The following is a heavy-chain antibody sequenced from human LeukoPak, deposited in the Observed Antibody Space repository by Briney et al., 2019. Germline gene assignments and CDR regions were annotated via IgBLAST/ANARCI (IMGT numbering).Heavy chain of an antibody. CDR2: IIPIFGTA. Sequence: GASVKVSCKASGGTFSSYAISWVRQAPGQGLEWMGGIIPIFGTANYAQKFQGRVTITADESTSTAYMELSSLRSEDTAVYYCARSGNYYGSGSYPFDPWGQGTLVTVSS. V-gene: IGHV1-69*01. J-gene: IGHJ5*02. CDR3: ARSGNYYGSGSYPFDP. D-gene: IGHD3-10*01. CDR1: GGTFSSYA.